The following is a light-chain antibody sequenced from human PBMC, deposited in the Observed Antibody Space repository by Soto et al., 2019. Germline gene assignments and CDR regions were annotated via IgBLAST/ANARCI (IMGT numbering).Light chain of an antibody. CDR3: SSYAGSTV. V-gene: IGLV2-11*01. Sequence: QSVLIQPPSVSGSPGQSVTISCTGTSSDVGSYDYVSWYQQHPGTVPKPMIYNVNTQPSGVPDRFSGSKSGNTASMTISGLQAEDEADYYCSSYAGSTVFGTGTKVTVL. J-gene: IGLJ1*01. CDR2: NVN. CDR1: SSDVGSYDY.